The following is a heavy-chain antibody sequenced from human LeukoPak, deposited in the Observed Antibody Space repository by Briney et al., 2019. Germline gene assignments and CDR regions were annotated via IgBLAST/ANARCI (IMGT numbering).Heavy chain of an antibody. V-gene: IGHV3-21*01. CDR3: ARGGFLPLRCFDWPGFDY. CDR1: GFTFSGDS. J-gene: IGHJ4*02. Sequence: GGSLRLSCAASGFTFSGDSMSCVPDGPRGGLEWGSSIFIISSYIYYADSVKGRFTISRDTATNSLYLQMNSLRAEDTAVYYCARGGFLPLRCFDWPGFDYWGQGTLVTVSS. CDR2: IFIISSYI. D-gene: IGHD3-9*01.